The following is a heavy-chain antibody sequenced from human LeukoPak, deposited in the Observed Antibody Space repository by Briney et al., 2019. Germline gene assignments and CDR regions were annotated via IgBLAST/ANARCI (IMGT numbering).Heavy chain of an antibody. J-gene: IGHJ4*02. CDR3: TRRGGYDSFDN. CDR2: IYQSGDT. Sequence: SETLSLTCAVSGGSVTSASSSWSWIRQPPGKGLEWIGYIYQSGDTYYSPSLKSRVTISVDRSKNQFSLKVSSVTAADTAVYYCTRRGGYDSFDNWGQGTLVTVSS. V-gene: IGHV4-30-2*01. D-gene: IGHD5-12*01. CDR1: GGSVTSASSS.